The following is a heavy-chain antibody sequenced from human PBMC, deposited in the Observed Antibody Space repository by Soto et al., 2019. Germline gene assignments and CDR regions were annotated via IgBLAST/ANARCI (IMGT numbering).Heavy chain of an antibody. V-gene: IGHV4-31*03. CDR2: IYYSGST. CDR1: GGSISSGGFY. Sequence: SETLSLTCTVSGGSISSGGFYWSWIRQHPGKGLEWIGYIYYSGSTYYNPSLKSRLIISLDTSKNQFSLKLSSVTAADTAVYYCATSRAPSYFDYWGQGTLVTVSS. J-gene: IGHJ4*02. CDR3: ATSRAPSYFDY.